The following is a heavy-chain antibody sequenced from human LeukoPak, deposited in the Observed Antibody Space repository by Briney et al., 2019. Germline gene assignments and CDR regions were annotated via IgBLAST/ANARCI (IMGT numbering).Heavy chain of an antibody. CDR2: IQYDGNNK. V-gene: IGHV3-30*02. J-gene: IGHJ4*02. CDR1: GFSFSSSG. D-gene: IGHD1-1*01. Sequence: PGGSLTLSCAASGFSFSSSGMHWVRQAPGKGLEWVGFIQYDGNNKHYADSVKGRFTISRDNSKNTLYLQMNSLRAEDTAVYYCGKESTFTGDYWGQGTLVTVSS. CDR3: GKESTFTGDY.